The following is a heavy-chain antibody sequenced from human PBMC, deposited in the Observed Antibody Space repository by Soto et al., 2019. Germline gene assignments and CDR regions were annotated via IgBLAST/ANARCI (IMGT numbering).Heavy chain of an antibody. J-gene: IGHJ6*02. D-gene: IGHD3-16*02. CDR3: ARLILSPYYYYGMDV. CDR1: GYSFTSYW. V-gene: IGHV5-51*01. Sequence: GESLKISGKGSGYSFTSYWIGWVRQMPGKGLEWMGIIYPGDSDTRYSPSFQGQVTISADKSISTAYLQWSSLKASDTAMYYCARLILSPYYYYGMDVWGQGTTVTVSS. CDR2: IYPGDSDT.